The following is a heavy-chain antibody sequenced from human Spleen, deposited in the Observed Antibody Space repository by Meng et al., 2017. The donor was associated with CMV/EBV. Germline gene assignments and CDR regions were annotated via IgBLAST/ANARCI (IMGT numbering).Heavy chain of an antibody. J-gene: IGHJ4*02. CDR1: GFIFDDDG. CDR3: ARLGSGRYFYFDY. Sequence: EASGFIFDDDGRSWVRQVPGKGLEWVSGITWNGGSTNYADSVKGRFTISRDNAKNSLYLEMNSLRAEDTALYYCARLGSGRYFYFDYWGQGTLVTVSS. CDR2: ITWNGGST. D-gene: IGHD1-26*01. V-gene: IGHV3-20*03.